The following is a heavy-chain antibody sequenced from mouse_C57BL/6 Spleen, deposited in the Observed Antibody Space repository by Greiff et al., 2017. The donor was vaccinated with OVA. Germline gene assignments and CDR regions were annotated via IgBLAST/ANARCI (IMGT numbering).Heavy chain of an antibody. CDR2: IDPETGGT. Sequence: QVQLQQSGAELVRPGASVTLSCKASGYTFTDYEMHWVKQTPVHGLEWIGAIDPETGGTAYNQKFKGKAILTADKSSSTAYMELRSLTSEDSAVYYCARRLTKGDYAMDYWGQGTSVTVSS. D-gene: IGHD1-3*01. V-gene: IGHV1-15*01. J-gene: IGHJ4*01. CDR3: ARRLTKGDYAMDY. CDR1: GYTFTDYE.